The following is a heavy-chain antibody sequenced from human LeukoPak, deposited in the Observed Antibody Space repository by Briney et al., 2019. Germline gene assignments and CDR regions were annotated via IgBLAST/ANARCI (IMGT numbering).Heavy chain of an antibody. CDR2: ISDSGNTM. Sequence: GGSLRLSCAASGFTFSNYYMTWIRQAPGKGLQWISFISDSGNTMYYADSVEGQFTISRDNAKNSLYLQMHSLRAEDTAMYYCARSTLPGRSGRTEFFQHWGQGTLVTVSS. V-gene: IGHV3-11*01. D-gene: IGHD6-19*01. CDR1: GFTFSNYY. J-gene: IGHJ1*01. CDR3: ARSTLPGRSGRTEFFQH.